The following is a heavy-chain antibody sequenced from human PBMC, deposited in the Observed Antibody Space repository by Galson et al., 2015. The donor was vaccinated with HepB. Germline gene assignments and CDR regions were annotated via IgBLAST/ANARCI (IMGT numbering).Heavy chain of an antibody. J-gene: IGHJ4*02. Sequence: SLRLSCAASGFTFSSYWMHWVRQAPGKGLVWVSRINSDGSSTSYANSVKGRFTISRDNAKNTLYLQMNSLRAEDTAVYYCARVRGDGYNSVDYWGQGTLVTVSS. CDR2: INSDGSST. CDR1: GFTFSSYW. V-gene: IGHV3-74*01. D-gene: IGHD5-24*01. CDR3: ARVRGDGYNSVDY.